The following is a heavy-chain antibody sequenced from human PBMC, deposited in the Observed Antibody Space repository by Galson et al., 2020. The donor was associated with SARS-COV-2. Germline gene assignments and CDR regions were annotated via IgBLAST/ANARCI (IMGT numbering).Heavy chain of an antibody. CDR1: GGTFSSYT. J-gene: IGHJ4*02. V-gene: IGHV1-69*02. D-gene: IGHD3-10*01. CDR3: ARSASKIGSDF. CDR2: IIPMLNIT. Sequence: SVKVSCKASGGTFSSYTLSWVRQAPGQGLEWLGRIIPMLNITYYTQHLQGRLTITADESTSTTDMELTSLSSDDKAIYECARSASKIGSDFWGQGTLVSVSS.